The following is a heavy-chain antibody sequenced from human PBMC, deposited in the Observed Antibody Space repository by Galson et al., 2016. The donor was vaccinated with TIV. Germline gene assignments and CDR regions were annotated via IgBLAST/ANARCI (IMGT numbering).Heavy chain of an antibody. J-gene: IGHJ6*02. D-gene: IGHD2-21*02. Sequence: SLRLSCAASGLTVSDNYLTWVRQAPGKGLEWVSIISGGGDTYHADSVKGRFTISRDNAKNTLYLQMNSLRAEDTAVYFCARDRRYCSNDCYLYYYYGMDVWGQVTAVTVSS. V-gene: IGHV3-66*02. CDR2: ISGGGDT. CDR1: GLTVSDNY. CDR3: ARDRRYCSNDCYLYYYYGMDV.